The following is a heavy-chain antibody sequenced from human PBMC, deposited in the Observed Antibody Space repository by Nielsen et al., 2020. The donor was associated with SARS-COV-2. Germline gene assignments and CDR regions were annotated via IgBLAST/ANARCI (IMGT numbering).Heavy chain of an antibody. CDR2: IYHSGST. J-gene: IGHJ5*02. D-gene: IGHD3-22*01. CDR3: ARFQMYYYDSSGYSNWFDP. Sequence: RQAPGKGLEWIGYIYHSGSTYYNPSLKSRVTISVDRSKNQFSLKLSSVTAADTAVYYCARFQMYYYDSSGYSNWFDPWGQGTLVTVSS. V-gene: IGHV4-30-2*01.